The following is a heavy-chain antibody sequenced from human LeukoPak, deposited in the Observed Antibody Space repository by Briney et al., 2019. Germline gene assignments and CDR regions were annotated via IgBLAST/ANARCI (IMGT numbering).Heavy chain of an antibody. Sequence: GRSLRLSCAASGFTFSSYGMHWVRQAPGKGLEWVAVIWYDGSNKYYADSVKGRFTISRDNSKNTLYLQMNSLRAEDTAVYYCARERKCGSFWFDPWGQGTLVTVSS. D-gene: IGHD1-26*01. CDR1: GFTFSSYG. CDR3: ARERKCGSFWFDP. V-gene: IGHV3-33*01. J-gene: IGHJ5*02. CDR2: IWYDGSNK.